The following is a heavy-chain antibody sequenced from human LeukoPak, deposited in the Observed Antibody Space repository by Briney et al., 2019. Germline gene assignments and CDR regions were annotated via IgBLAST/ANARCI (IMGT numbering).Heavy chain of an antibody. J-gene: IGHJ4*02. Sequence: GGSLRLSCAASGFTFSSSAMSWVRQAPGKGLEWVSAISNNGGYTYYADSVQGRFTISRDNSKSTLCLQMTSLRAEDTAVYYCAKQLGYCSDGSCYFPYWGQGTLVTVSS. D-gene: IGHD2-15*01. CDR3: AKQLGYCSDGSCYFPY. CDR1: GFTFSSSA. CDR2: ISNNGGYT. V-gene: IGHV3-23*01.